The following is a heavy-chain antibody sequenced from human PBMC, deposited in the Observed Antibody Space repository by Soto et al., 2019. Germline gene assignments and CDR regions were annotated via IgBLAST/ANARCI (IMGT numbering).Heavy chain of an antibody. CDR1: GYSFTSYW. Sequence: PGESLKISCKGSGYSFTSYWIGWVRQMPGKGLEWMGIIYPGDSDTRYSPSFQGQVTISADKSISTAYPQWSSLKASDTAMYYCARRGDCTNGVCYYYGMDVWGQGTTVTVSS. CDR2: IYPGDSDT. J-gene: IGHJ6*02. CDR3: ARRGDCTNGVCYYYGMDV. V-gene: IGHV5-51*01. D-gene: IGHD2-8*01.